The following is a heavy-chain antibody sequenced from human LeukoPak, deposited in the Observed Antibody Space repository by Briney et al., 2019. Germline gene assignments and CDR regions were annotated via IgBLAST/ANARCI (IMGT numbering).Heavy chain of an antibody. D-gene: IGHD3-16*01. Sequence: GGSLRLSCAASGFTFSSYAMIWVRQAPGHGLEWVSAISGSGGSTYYADSVKGRFTIARDNSKNTLYLQMNSLRAEDTAVYYCAKARLVGNYYYGMEVWGQGTTVTVSS. CDR2: ISGSGGST. J-gene: IGHJ6*02. CDR1: GFTFSSYA. CDR3: AKARLVGNYYYGMEV. V-gene: IGHV3-23*01.